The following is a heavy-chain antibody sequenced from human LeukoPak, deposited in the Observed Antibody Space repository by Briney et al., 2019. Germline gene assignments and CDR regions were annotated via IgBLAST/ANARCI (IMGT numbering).Heavy chain of an antibody. CDR2: IYYTGST. Sequence: ETLSLTCTVSGGSISSSNYYWGWIRQPPGEGLEWIGSIYYTGSTYYNPSLKSRITISVDTSKNQFSLKLSSVTAADTAVYYCASEGDYYSNHPNWFDPWGQGTLVTVSS. D-gene: IGHD4-11*01. CDR1: GGSISSSNYY. J-gene: IGHJ5*02. V-gene: IGHV4-39*07. CDR3: ASEGDYYSNHPNWFDP.